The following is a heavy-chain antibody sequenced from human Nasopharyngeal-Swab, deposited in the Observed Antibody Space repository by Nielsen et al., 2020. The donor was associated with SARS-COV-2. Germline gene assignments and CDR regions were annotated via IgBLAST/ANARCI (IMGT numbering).Heavy chain of an antibody. CDR2: INHSGST. V-gene: IGHV4-34*01. CDR3: ARGRYSSSPREYFQH. CDR1: GGSFSGYY. J-gene: IGHJ1*01. Sequence: SETLSLTFAVYGGSFSGYYWSWIRQPPGKGLDWIGEINHSGSTNYNPSLKSRVTISVDTSKNQFSLKLSSVTAADTAVYYCARGRYSSSPREYFQHWGQGTLVTVSS. D-gene: IGHD6-6*01.